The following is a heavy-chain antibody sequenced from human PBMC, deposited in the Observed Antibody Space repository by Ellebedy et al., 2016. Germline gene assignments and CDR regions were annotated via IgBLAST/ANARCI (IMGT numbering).Heavy chain of an antibody. J-gene: IGHJ4*02. CDR3: AKDRDRWLNFDY. CDR1: GFNFDDYG. V-gene: IGHV3-9*01. CDR2: ICWNSGSI. D-gene: IGHD3-22*01. Sequence: GGSLRLXXAASGFNFDDYGMHWVRQAPGKGLEWVSSICWNSGSIGYGDSVKGRFTISRDNAKNSLYLQMNSLSAEDTAFYYCAKDRDRWLNFDYWGQGILVTVSS.